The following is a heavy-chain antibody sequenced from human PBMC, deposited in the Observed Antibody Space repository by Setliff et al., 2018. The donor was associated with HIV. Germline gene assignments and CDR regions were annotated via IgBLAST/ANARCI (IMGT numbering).Heavy chain of an antibody. CDR1: GGSISSDN. V-gene: IGHV3-33*08. CDR3: ARPTNIDTLYYGSQTFYMYYYGLDV. D-gene: IGHD1-26*01. Sequence: LSLTCAVSGGSISSDNWWTWVRQAPGKGLEWVAFILHDGSDKDCSDSVKGRFTISRDNSKNTLYLQMNSLRADDTAVYFCARPTNIDTLYYGSQTFYMYYYGLDVWGQGTTVTVSS. J-gene: IGHJ6*02. CDR2: ILHDGSDK.